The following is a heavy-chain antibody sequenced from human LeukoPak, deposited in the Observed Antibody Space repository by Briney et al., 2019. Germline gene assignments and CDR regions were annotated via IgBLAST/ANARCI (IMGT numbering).Heavy chain of an antibody. V-gene: IGHV3-20*04. J-gene: IGHJ4*02. Sequence: GGSLRLSCAASGFTFDDYGMSWVRQVAGKGLEWVSTINWKGDRTYYVDSVKGRFTISRDNTKNSVYLQMSGLRAEDTAIYYCVRDKVGGSNDFWGQGTLVTVSS. CDR1: GFTFDDYG. D-gene: IGHD2-15*01. CDR3: VRDKVGGSNDF. CDR2: INWKGDRT.